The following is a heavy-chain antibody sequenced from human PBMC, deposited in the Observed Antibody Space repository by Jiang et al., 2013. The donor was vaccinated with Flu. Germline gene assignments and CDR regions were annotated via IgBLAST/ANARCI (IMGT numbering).Heavy chain of an antibody. D-gene: IGHD4-17*01. CDR2: ISGSGGST. CDR3: AKDLFPSYDATVTTVDY. CDR1: GFTFSSYA. J-gene: IGHJ4*02. V-gene: IGHV3-23*04. Sequence: VQLVESGGGLVQPGGSLRLSCAASGFTFSSYAMSWVRQAPGKGLEWVSAISGSGGSTYYADSVKGRFTISRDNSKNTLYLQMNSLRAEDTAVYYCAKDLFPSYDATVTTVDYWGQGTLVTVSS.